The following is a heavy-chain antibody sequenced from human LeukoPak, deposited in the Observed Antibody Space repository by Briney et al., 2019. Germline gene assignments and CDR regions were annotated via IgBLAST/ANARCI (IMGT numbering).Heavy chain of an antibody. CDR1: GFTFSSYA. CDR2: ISYDGSNK. D-gene: IGHD3-10*01. V-gene: IGHV3-30-3*01. Sequence: GRSLRLSCAASGFTFSSYAMHWVRQAPGKGLEWVAVISYDGSNKYYADSVKGRFTISRDNSKNTLYLQMNSLRAEDTAVYYCARDRLYYGSGSSYFAYWGQGTLVTVSS. J-gene: IGHJ4*02. CDR3: ARDRLYYGSGSSYFAY.